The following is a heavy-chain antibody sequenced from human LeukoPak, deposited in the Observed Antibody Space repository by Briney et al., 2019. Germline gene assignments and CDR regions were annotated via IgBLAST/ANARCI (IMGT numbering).Heavy chain of an antibody. CDR3: ARAEYDYYYMDV. CDR1: GGTFSSYA. Sequence: SVKVSCKASGGTFSSYAISWVRQAPGQGLEWMGGIIPIFGTANYAQKFQGRVTITTGESTSTAYMELSSLRSEDTAVYYRARAEYDYYYMDVWGKGTTVTVSS. CDR2: IIPIFGTA. J-gene: IGHJ6*03. V-gene: IGHV1-69*05.